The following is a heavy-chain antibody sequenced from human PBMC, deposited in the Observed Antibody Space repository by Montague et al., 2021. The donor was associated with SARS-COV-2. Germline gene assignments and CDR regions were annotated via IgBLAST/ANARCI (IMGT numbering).Heavy chain of an antibody. D-gene: IGHD6-13*01. J-gene: IGHJ4*02. Sequence: SLRLSCAASGFTFSSYAMHWVRQAPGEGLEWVAVISYDGANEYYADSVKGRFTISRDNSENTLYLQMNSLRAEDTAVYYCAREGITAAGKDSDYWGQGTLVTVSS. CDR3: AREGITAAGKDSDY. V-gene: IGHV3-30*04. CDR1: GFTFSSYA. CDR2: ISYDGANE.